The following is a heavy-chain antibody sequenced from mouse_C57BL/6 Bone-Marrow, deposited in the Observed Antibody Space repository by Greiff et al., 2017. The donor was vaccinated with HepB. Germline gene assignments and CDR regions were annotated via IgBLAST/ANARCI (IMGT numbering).Heavy chain of an antibody. CDR1: GFNIKDDY. Sequence: VQLQQSGAELVRPGASVKLSCTASGFNIKDDYMHWVKQRPEQGLEWIGWIDPENGDTEYASKFQGKATITADTSSNTAYLQLSSLTSEDTAVYYFTTPEGFDYWGQGTTLTVSS. CDR2: IDPENGDT. CDR3: TTPEGFDY. V-gene: IGHV14-4*01. J-gene: IGHJ2*01.